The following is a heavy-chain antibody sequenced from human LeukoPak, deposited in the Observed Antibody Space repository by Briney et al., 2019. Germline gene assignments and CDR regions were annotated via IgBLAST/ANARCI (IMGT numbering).Heavy chain of an antibody. D-gene: IGHD1-7*01. Sequence: SETLSLTCTVSGGSISSGGYSWSWIRQHPWKGLEWFGYIYYSGSTYYYPSLKSRVTISVDTSKNQFSLKLSSVTAADTAVYYCAREGITGTKWFDPWGQGTLVTVSS. J-gene: IGHJ5*02. CDR1: GGSISSGGYS. V-gene: IGHV4-31*03. CDR3: AREGITGTKWFDP. CDR2: IYYSGST.